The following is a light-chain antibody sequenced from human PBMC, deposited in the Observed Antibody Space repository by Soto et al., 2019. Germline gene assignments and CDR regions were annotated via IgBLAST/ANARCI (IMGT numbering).Light chain of an antibody. CDR1: SGHINYA. CDR2: LNRDGSH. J-gene: IGLJ2*01. CDR3: QTWGSGIVI. Sequence: QSVLTQSPSASASLGDWVNVTCSRSSGHINYAIAWHQQQPEKGPRYLMKLNRDGSHSKGDGLPNRFSGSSSGAERYLTISSLQSEDEADYYCQTWGSGIVIFGGGTKLTVL. V-gene: IGLV4-69*01.